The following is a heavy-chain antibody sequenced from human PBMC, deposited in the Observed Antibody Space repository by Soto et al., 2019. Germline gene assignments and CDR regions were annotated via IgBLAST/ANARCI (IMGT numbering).Heavy chain of an antibody. CDR2: IYATGTT. CDR1: GASISGYY. CDR3: VRDGTKTLRDWFDP. V-gene: IGHV4-4*07. J-gene: IGHJ5*02. D-gene: IGHD1-1*01. Sequence: QVQLQESGPGLVKPSETLSLTCTVSGASISGYYWSWIRKSAVKGLEWIGRIYATGTTDYNPSPKRRVMMSVDTSKKQFSLRLRSVTAADTAVYYCVRDGTKTLRDWFDPWGQGISVTVSS.